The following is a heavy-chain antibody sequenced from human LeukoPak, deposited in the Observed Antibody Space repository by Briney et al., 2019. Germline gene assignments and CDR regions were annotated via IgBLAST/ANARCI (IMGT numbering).Heavy chain of an antibody. CDR1: GFTFSSYE. Sequence: PGGSLRLSCAASGFTFSSYEMNWVRQAPGKGLEWVSSISRGAITIYYADPVKGRFTVYRDNAKNSLYLQMNSLRAEDTAVYYCARVGVFSSSWLLYWGQGTLVTVSS. D-gene: IGHD6-13*01. CDR3: ARVGVFSSSWLLY. V-gene: IGHV3-48*03. CDR2: ISRGAITI. J-gene: IGHJ4*02.